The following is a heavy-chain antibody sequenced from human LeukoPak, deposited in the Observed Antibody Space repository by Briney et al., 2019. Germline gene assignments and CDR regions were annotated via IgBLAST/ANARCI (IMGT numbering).Heavy chain of an antibody. Sequence: SETLSLTCTVSGGSISSYYWSWIRQPPGKGLEWIGYIYYSGSTNYNPSLKSRVTISVDTSMNQFSLKLSSVTAADTAVYYCASGGRDYPLYGSFDYWGQGTLVTVSS. CDR2: IYYSGST. J-gene: IGHJ4*02. D-gene: IGHD3-10*01. CDR1: GGSISSYY. CDR3: ASGGRDYPLYGSFDY. V-gene: IGHV4-59*01.